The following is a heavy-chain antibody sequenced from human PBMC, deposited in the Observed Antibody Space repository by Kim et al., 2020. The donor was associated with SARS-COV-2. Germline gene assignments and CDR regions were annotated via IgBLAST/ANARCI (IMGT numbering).Heavy chain of an antibody. J-gene: IGHJ4*02. Sequence: GNGNTIYSQKFQGRVTFTTDTSASTAYMELSFLRSADSAVYYCLGGFYFDYWGQGTLVTVSS. V-gene: IGHV1-3*01. CDR3: LGGFYFDY. CDR2: GNGNT. D-gene: IGHD3-16*01.